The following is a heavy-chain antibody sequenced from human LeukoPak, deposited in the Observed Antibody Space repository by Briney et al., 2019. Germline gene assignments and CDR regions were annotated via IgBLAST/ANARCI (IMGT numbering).Heavy chain of an antibody. D-gene: IGHD3-10*01. Sequence: MPGGSLRLSCAASGFTFSNAWMSWVRQAPGKGLEWVGRIKSKTDGGTTDYAAPVKGRFTISRDDSKNTLYLQMNSLKTEDTAVYYCTTGKRMYGSGSKQTHFDYWGQGTLVTVSS. CDR2: IKSKTDGGTT. J-gene: IGHJ4*02. CDR1: GFTFSNAW. CDR3: TTGKRMYGSGSKQTHFDY. V-gene: IGHV3-15*01.